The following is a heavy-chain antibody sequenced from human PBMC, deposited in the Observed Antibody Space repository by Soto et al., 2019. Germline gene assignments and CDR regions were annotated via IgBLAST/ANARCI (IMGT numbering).Heavy chain of an antibody. V-gene: IGHV4-59*08. J-gene: IGHJ5*01. CDR3: ARGGWRQFDY. CDR1: GGSLGRSC. D-gene: IGHD3-3*01. Sequence: SESLSRTCSVAGGSLGRSCCSWIRQPPGKGLEWIGYIYYSGSTNYNPSLKSGVTISVDTSKNQFSLKPSSVTAADPAVYYCARGGWRQFDYLGQGNPVPV. CDR2: IYYSGST.